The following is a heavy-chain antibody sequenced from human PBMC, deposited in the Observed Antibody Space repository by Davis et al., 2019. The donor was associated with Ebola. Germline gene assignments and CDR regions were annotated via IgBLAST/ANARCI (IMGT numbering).Heavy chain of an antibody. CDR3: ARDSSGVVGANDFDY. J-gene: IGHJ4*02. CDR1: GYTFTSHD. D-gene: IGHD1-26*01. V-gene: IGHV1-8*01. CDR2: MNPNSGNT. Sequence: ASVKVSCKASGYTFTSHDINWVRQATGQGLEWVGWMNPNSGNTGYAQKFQGRVTMTRNTSINTAYMELSGLRSEDTAVYFCARDSSGVVGANDFDYWGQGSLVTVSS.